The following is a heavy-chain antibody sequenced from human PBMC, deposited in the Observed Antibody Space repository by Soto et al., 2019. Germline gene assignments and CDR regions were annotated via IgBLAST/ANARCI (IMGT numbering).Heavy chain of an antibody. CDR2: ISYDGSNK. CDR1: GFTFSSYG. V-gene: IGHV3-30*18. CDR3: AKDSAYDIVVVVAAPIREFQH. J-gene: IGHJ1*01. D-gene: IGHD2-15*01. Sequence: PGGSLRLSCAASGFTFSSYGMHWVRQAPGKGLEWVAVISYDGSNKYYADSVKGRFTISRDNSKNTLYLQMNSLRAEDTAVYYCAKDSAYDIVVVVAAPIREFQHWGQGTLVTVSS.